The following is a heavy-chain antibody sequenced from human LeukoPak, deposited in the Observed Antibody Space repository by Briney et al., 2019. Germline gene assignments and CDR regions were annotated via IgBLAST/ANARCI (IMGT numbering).Heavy chain of an antibody. CDR2: IKKDGSEK. CDR3: ARGFQSGDSPV. J-gene: IGHJ4*02. CDR1: GFSVSAYS. D-gene: IGHD2-21*02. V-gene: IGHV3-7*01. Sequence: PGESLRLSCVPSGFSVSAYSLSWARQAPGKGLEWVAKIKKDGSEKDYVDSVKGRFTISRDDAKGSLYLQLNSLRVEDTAVYYCARGFQSGDSPVWGQGTLVTVSS.